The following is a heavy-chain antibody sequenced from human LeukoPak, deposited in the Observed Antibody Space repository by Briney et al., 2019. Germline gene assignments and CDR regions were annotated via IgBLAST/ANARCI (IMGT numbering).Heavy chain of an antibody. CDR2: IYYSGST. J-gene: IGHJ6*03. CDR1: GGSISSYY. D-gene: IGHD3-3*01. V-gene: IGHV4-59*01. CDR3: ASSPVNDFWSGYYYYYYYMDV. Sequence: SETLSLTCTVAGGSISSYYCSWIRQPPGKGLEWIGYIYYSGSTNYNPSLKSRVTISVDTSKDQFSLKLSSVTAADTAVYYCASSPVNDFWSGYYYYYYYMDVWGKGTTVTVSS.